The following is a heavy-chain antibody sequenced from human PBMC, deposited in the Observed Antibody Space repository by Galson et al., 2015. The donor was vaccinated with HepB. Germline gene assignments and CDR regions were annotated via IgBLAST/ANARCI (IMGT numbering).Heavy chain of an antibody. Sequence: SLRLSCAASGFTFSSYWMHWVRQAPGKGLVWVSRINSDGSSTSYADSVKGRFTISRDNAKNTLYLQMNSLRAEDTAVYYCARGDCSGGSCGLSYYYYMDVWGKGTTVTVSS. CDR1: GFTFSSYW. J-gene: IGHJ6*03. CDR3: ARGDCSGGSCGLSYYYYMDV. D-gene: IGHD2-15*01. V-gene: IGHV3-74*01. CDR2: INSDGSST.